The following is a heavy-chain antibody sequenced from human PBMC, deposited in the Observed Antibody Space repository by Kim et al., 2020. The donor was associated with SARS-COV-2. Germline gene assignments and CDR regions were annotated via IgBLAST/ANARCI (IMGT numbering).Heavy chain of an antibody. D-gene: IGHD7-27*01. CDR3: ARHPRVLGNYWYFDL. V-gene: IGHV4-59*08. CDR1: GDSISSYY. J-gene: IGHJ2*01. CDR2: AYRSGTT. Sequence: SETLSLTCSVSGDSISSYYWSWIRQSPGKGLEWIGHAYRSGTTKYNPSLMSRASISLDTSRNQISLKLTSMTAADTAVYHCARHPRVLGNYWYFDLWGRGTLISVSS.